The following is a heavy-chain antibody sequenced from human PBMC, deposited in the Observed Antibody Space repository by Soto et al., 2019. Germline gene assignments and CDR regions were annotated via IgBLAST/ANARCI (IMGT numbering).Heavy chain of an antibody. D-gene: IGHD1-7*01. CDR1: GLTFSNYA. CDR2: MSGSSSTT. Sequence: EVRLLESGGGVVKPGGSLRLSCATSGLTFSNYAMSWVRQAPGGGLEWVSSMSGSSSTTYYADSVRGRFTISRDRSKNTLYLQMSSLRAADTALYYCAKNQERELPRVIDFWGQGTLVTVSS. J-gene: IGHJ4*02. CDR3: AKNQERELPRVIDF. V-gene: IGHV3-23*01.